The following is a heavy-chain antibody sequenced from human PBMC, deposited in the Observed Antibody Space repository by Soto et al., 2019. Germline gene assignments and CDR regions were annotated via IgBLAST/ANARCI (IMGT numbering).Heavy chain of an antibody. CDR2: INSDGSST. D-gene: IGHD3-10*01. Sequence: GGSLRVSCAASGFTCGSYWMHGVSQTTGKGLVWVSRINSDGSSTSYADSVKGRFTISRDNAKSTLYLQMNSLRAEDTAVYYCARVPLSTMVRGARAGYYYMDVWGKGTTVTVSS. CDR3: ARVPLSTMVRGARAGYYYMDV. V-gene: IGHV3-74*01. J-gene: IGHJ6*03. CDR1: GFTCGSYW.